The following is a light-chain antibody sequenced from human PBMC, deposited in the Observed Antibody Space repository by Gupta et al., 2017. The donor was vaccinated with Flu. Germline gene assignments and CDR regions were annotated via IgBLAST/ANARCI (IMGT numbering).Light chain of an antibody. V-gene: IGKV3-15*01. CDR2: RAS. J-gene: IGKJ5*01. CDR3: QQYDDWPPIT. Sequence: TLSVAPGEGATLSCRASQSSVASNLAWYQQKPGRSPRLLIYRASTRATGIPARFSGSGSGTDFTLTISSLQSEDFGVYYCQQYDDWPPITFGQGTQVEIK. CDR1: QSSVASN.